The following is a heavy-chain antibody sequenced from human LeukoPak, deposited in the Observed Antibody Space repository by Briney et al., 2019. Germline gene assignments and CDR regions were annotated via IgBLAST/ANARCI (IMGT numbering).Heavy chain of an antibody. V-gene: IGHV1-2*02. CDR1: GYTFTGYY. Sequence: ASVKVSCEASGYTFTGYYMHWVRQAPGQGLEWMGWINPNSGGTNYAQTFQGRVTMTRDTSISTAYMELGRLRSDDTAVYYCARVRQQLVDFDYWGQGTLVTVSS. J-gene: IGHJ4*02. D-gene: IGHD6-13*01. CDR2: INPNSGGT. CDR3: ARVRQQLVDFDY.